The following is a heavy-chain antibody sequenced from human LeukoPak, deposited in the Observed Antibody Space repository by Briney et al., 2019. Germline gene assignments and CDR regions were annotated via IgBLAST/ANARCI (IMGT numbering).Heavy chain of an antibody. CDR3: ARDMGTARGAFDI. J-gene: IGHJ3*02. D-gene: IGHD1-14*01. Sequence: SQTLSLTCTVSGGSISSGSYYWSWIRQPAGKGLEWIGRIYTSGSTNYNPSLKSRVTISVDTSKNQFSLKLSSVTAADTAVYYCARDMGTARGAFDIWGQGTMVTVSS. CDR1: GGSISSGSYY. V-gene: IGHV4-61*02. CDR2: IYTSGST.